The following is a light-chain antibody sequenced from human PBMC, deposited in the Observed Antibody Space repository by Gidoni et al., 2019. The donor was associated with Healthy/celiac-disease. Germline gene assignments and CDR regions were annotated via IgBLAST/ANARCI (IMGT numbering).Light chain of an antibody. CDR2: AAS. CDR3: QKYNSAPLT. V-gene: IGKV1-27*01. CDR1: QGISNY. J-gene: IGKJ3*01. Sequence: DIQMTPSPSSLSASVGASFTITCRTSQGISNYLAWYQQKPGKVPKLLIYAASTLQSGVPSRCSGSGSGTDFTLTISSLQPEDVATYYCQKYNSAPLTFGPGTKVDIK.